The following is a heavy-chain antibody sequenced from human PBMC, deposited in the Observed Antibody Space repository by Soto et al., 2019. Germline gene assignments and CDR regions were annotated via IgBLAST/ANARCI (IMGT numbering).Heavy chain of an antibody. J-gene: IGHJ4*02. CDR3: TTDGGRNGAPYCGGDCYWYYFDY. D-gene: IGHD2-21*02. Sequence: GGSLRLSCAASGFTFSNAWMSWVRQAPGKGLEWVGRIKSKTDGGTTDYAAPVKGRFTISRDDSKNTLYLQMNSLKTEDTAVYYCTTDGGRNGAPYCGGDCYWYYFDYWGQGTLVTVSS. CDR1: GFTFSNAW. CDR2: IKSKTDGGTT. V-gene: IGHV3-15*01.